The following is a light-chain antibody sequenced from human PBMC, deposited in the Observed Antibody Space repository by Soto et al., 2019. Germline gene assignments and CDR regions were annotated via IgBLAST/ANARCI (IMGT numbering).Light chain of an antibody. CDR2: EVS. Sequence: QSALTQPSSASGSPGQSVTISCTGTSSDVGVYNYVSWYQQHPGKAPKLMIYEVSKRPSGVPDRFSGSKSGNTASLTVSGLQAEDEADYYCSSFAGNNNLVFGGGTKLTVL. CDR1: SSDVGVYNY. CDR3: SSFAGNNNLV. J-gene: IGLJ2*01. V-gene: IGLV2-8*01.